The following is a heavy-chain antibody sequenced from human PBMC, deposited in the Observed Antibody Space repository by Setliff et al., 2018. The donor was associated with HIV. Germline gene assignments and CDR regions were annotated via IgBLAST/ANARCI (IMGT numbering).Heavy chain of an antibody. CDR1: GFTFGSYS. D-gene: IGHD3-10*01. CDR3: VRDYVSGTNFFYSMDI. Sequence: PGGSLRLSCAASGFTFGSYSMNWVRQAPGKGLEWISSISSSSTFIHYANSVSGRFTISRDSAKNSLYLQMNSLRAEDTAVYYCVRDYVSGTNFFYSMDIWGKGTTVTVSS. V-gene: IGHV3-21*01. J-gene: IGHJ6*03. CDR2: ISSSSTFI.